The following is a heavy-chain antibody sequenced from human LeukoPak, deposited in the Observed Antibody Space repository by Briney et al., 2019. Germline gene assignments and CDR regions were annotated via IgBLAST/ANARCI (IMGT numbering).Heavy chain of an antibody. CDR1: GGSISSSSYY. J-gene: IGHJ4*02. D-gene: IGHD2-2*01. CDR2: IYYSGST. CDR3: ARVDDCSSTSCSDY. Sequence: PSETLSLTCTVSGGSISSSSYYWGWIRQPPGKGLEWIGSIYYSGSTYYNPSLKSRVTISVDTSKNQFSLKLSSVTAADTAVYYCARVDDCSSTSCSDYWGQGTLVTVSS. V-gene: IGHV4-39*01.